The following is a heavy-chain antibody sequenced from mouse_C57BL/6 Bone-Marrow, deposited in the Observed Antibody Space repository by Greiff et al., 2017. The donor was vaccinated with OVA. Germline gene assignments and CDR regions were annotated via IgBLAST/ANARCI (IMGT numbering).Heavy chain of an antibody. D-gene: IGHD1-1*01. J-gene: IGHJ2*01. CDR2: IDPETGGT. CDR1: GYTFTDYE. V-gene: IGHV1-15*01. CDR3: TREAVVARSPYYFDD. Sequence: QVQLQQSGAELVRPGASVTLSCKASGYTFTDYEMHWVKQTPVHGLEWIGAIDPETGGTAYNQKFKGKAILTADKSSSTAYMELRSLTSEDSAVYYCTREAVVARSPYYFDDWGKGTTLTVSS.